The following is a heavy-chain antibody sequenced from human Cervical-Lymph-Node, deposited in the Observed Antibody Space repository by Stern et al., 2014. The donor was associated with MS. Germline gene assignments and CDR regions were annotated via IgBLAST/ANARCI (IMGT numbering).Heavy chain of an antibody. CDR3: ARGDSEAPIYYFDY. D-gene: IGHD2-21*01. Sequence: VQLVESGAEVKKPGSSVKVSCQTSGGTFSTFAIGWVRQAPGQVLEWMGGITPLFDATNYAQKFQGRLTITADESTRTAYMELSSLRPDDTAMYYCARGDSEAPIYYFDYWGQGTLVTVSS. CDR1: GGTFSTFA. V-gene: IGHV1-69*01. CDR2: ITPLFDAT. J-gene: IGHJ4*02.